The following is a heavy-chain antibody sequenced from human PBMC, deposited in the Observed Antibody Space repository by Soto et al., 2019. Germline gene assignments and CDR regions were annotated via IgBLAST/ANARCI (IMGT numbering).Heavy chain of an antibody. V-gene: IGHV2-26*01. CDR3: ARSRYNRNDLEVWFDP. Sequence: QVTLKESGPVLVKPTETLTLTCTVSGFSLSNARMGVSWIRQPPGKALEWLAHIFSNDEKSYSTSLKSRLTISKDTSKSQVVLTMTNMDPVDTATYYCARSRYNRNDLEVWFDPWGQGTLVTVSS. CDR2: IFSNDEK. CDR1: GFSLSNARMG. D-gene: IGHD1-1*01. J-gene: IGHJ5*02.